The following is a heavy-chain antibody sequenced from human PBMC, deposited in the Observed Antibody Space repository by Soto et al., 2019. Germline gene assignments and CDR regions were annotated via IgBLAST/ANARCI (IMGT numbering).Heavy chain of an antibody. J-gene: IGHJ4*02. CDR3: TTGLRNGYYKFDY. D-gene: IGHD3-22*01. V-gene: IGHV3-15*01. CDR1: GFTFSNAW. CDR2: IKGEADGGTT. Sequence: GSLRLSCAASGFTFSNAWMSWVRQAPGKGLEWVGRIKGEADGGTTDYAAPVKGRITISRDHSKDTLYLQMNSLKTEDTAVYYCTTGLRNGYYKFDYWGQGTPVTVSS.